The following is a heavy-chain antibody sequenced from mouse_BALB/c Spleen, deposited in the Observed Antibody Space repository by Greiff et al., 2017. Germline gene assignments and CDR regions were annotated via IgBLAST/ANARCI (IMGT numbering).Heavy chain of an antibody. J-gene: IGHJ4*01. V-gene: IGHV5-17*02. CDR2: ISSGSSTI. CDR1: GFTFSSFG. CDR3: AKSDHSYYYAMDY. Sequence: EVQVVESGGGLVQPGGSRKLSCAASGFTFSSFGMHWVRQAPEQGLEWVAYISSGSSTIYYADTVKGRFTISRDNPKNTLFLQMTSLRYEDTAMYYGAKSDHSYYYAMDYWGQGTAVTVAS.